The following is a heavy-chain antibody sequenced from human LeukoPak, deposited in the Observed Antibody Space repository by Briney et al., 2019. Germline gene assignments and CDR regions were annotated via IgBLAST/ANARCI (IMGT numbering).Heavy chain of an antibody. V-gene: IGHV3-15*01. CDR1: GFTFSNAW. D-gene: IGHD3-22*01. CDR2: IKYNTDGGTT. CDR3: TGRTAYYYDSSGQLRAFDI. Sequence: GGSLRLSCAASGFTFSNAWMSWVRQAPGKGLEWVGRIKYNTDGGTTDYAAPVKGRFTISRDDSRNTLYLQMNSLKTEDTAVYYCTGRTAYYYDSSGQLRAFDIWGQGTMVTVSS. J-gene: IGHJ3*02.